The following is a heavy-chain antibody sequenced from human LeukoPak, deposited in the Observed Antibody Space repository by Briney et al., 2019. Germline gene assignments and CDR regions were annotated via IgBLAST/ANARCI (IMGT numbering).Heavy chain of an antibody. J-gene: IGHJ4*02. CDR1: GFTVSSNY. CDR2: IYSGGST. V-gene: IGHV3-53*05. Sequence: PGGSLRLSCAASGFTVSSNYMSWVRQAPGKGLEWVSVIYSGGSTYYADSVKGRFTISRDNSKNTLYLQMNSLRAEDTAVYYCARGGGSYFWEFDYWGQGTLVTVSS. CDR3: ARGGGSYFWEFDY. D-gene: IGHD1-26*01.